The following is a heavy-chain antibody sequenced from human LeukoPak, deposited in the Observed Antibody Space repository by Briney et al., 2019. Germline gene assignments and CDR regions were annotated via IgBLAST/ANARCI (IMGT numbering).Heavy chain of an antibody. Sequence: ASVKVSCKASGYTFTSYDINWVRQAPGQRLEWMGWFNPDSGATNFAHKFQGRVTMTRDTSISTAYMELTRLMSDDTAMYFCTRGIALPGAKFFDSWGQGTLVTVSS. J-gene: IGHJ4*02. CDR3: TRGIALPGAKFFDS. D-gene: IGHD6-13*01. CDR1: GYTFTSYD. V-gene: IGHV1-2*02. CDR2: FNPDSGAT.